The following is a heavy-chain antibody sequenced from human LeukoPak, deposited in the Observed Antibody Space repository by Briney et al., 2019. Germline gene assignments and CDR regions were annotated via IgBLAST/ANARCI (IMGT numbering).Heavy chain of an antibody. D-gene: IGHD3-10*01. CDR2: IYYSGST. CDR3: ARVYGSGSDAFDI. J-gene: IGHJ3*02. V-gene: IGHV4-59*01. Sequence: SETLSLTCTVSGGSISSYYWSWIRQPPGKGLEWIGYIYYSGSTNYNPSLKGRVTISVDTSKNQFSLKLSSVTAADTAVYYCARVYGSGSDAFDIWGQGTMVTVSS. CDR1: GGSISSYY.